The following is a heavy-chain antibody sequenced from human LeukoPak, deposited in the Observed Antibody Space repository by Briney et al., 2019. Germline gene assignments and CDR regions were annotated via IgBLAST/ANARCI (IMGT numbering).Heavy chain of an antibody. J-gene: IGHJ3*02. D-gene: IGHD2-2*01. V-gene: IGHV4-59*08. CDR2: IYYSGNT. CDR1: GGSISSYY. Sequence: PSETLSLTCTVSGGSISSYYWSWIRQPPGKGLEWIGYIYYSGNTYYNPSLKSRVVISVDTSQPQFSLKLSSVTAADTAVYYCARSYCSSTSCYRDAFDIWGQGTMVNVSS. CDR3: ARSYCSSTSCYRDAFDI.